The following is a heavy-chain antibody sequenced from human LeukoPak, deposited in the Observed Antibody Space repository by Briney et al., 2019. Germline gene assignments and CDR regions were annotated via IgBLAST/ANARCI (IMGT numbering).Heavy chain of an antibody. J-gene: IGHJ6*03. D-gene: IGHD2-8*01. V-gene: IGHV4-4*02. CDR2: IYHSGGT. CDR1: GGSISSSTNW. Sequence: SETLSLTCAVSGGSISSSTNWWSWVRQPPGKGLEWIGEIYHSGGTNYNPSLKSRITISVDKSQNQFSLKVNSLTAADTAVYYCATNGYYCMDVWGKGTTVTISS. CDR3: ATNGYYCMDV.